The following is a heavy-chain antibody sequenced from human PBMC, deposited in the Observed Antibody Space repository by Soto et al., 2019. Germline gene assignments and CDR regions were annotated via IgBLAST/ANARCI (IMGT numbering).Heavy chain of an antibody. Sequence: ASVKVSCKASGYTFTSYAMHWVRQAPGQRLEWMGWINAGNGNTKYSQKFQGRVTITRDTSASTAYMELSSLRSEDTAVYYCARDGHYYDSSGYDDWFDPWGQGTLVTVSS. CDR1: GYTFTSYA. J-gene: IGHJ5*02. CDR3: ARDGHYYDSSGYDDWFDP. V-gene: IGHV1-3*01. CDR2: INAGNGNT. D-gene: IGHD3-22*01.